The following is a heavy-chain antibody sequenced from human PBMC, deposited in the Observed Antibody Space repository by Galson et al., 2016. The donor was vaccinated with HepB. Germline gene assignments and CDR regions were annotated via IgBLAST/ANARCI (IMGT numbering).Heavy chain of an antibody. D-gene: IGHD3-10*01. J-gene: IGHJ4*02. CDR1: GFSFISYA. CDR3: ARGDGPGSYLVDY. CDR2: MSHDGGNK. Sequence: SLRLSCAASGFSFISYAMHWVRQAPGKGLEWVALMSHDGGNKQYADSVKGRFTISRDNSKNTLYLQMNSLGPEDTAVYYCARGDGPGSYLVDYWGQGTLLIVSS. V-gene: IGHV3-30-3*01.